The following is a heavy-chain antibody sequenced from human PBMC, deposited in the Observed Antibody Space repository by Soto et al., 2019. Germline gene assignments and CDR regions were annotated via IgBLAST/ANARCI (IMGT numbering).Heavy chain of an antibody. CDR3: ARDRLGATGDY. CDR1: GYTFTSYG. J-gene: IGHJ4*02. V-gene: IGHV1-18*01. D-gene: IGHD1-26*01. CDR2: ISAYNSNI. Sequence: ASVKVSCKASGYTFTSYGISWVRQTPGQGLEWMGWISAYNSNINYAQKLQGRVTMTTDTSTSTAYMELRSLRSDDTAVYFCARDRLGATGDYWGQGTLVTSPQ.